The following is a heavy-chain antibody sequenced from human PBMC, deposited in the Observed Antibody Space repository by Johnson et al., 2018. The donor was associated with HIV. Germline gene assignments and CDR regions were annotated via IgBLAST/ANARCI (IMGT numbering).Heavy chain of an antibody. CDR2: IWYDGSNK. J-gene: IGHJ3*02. CDR3: ARESNGDYVACDI. V-gene: IGHV3-33*01. CDR1: GFTFSSYG. Sequence: QVQLVESGGGVVQPGRSLRLSCAASGFTFSSYGMHWVRQAPGKGLEWVAVIWYDGSNKYYADSVKGRFTISRDNSKNTLYLQMNSLRAEDTAVYYCARESNGDYVACDIWGQGTMVTVSS. D-gene: IGHD4-17*01.